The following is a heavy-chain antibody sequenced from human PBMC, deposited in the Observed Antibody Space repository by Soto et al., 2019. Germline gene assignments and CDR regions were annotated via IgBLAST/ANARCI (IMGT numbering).Heavy chain of an antibody. D-gene: IGHD1-26*01. CDR1: GFTFSSYA. Sequence: EVQLLESGGGLVQPGGSLRLSCAASGFTFSSYAMRWVRQAPGKGLEWVSAISGSGDSTYYADSVKGRFTVSRDNSKNTQYLQMNSLRAEDTAVYYCARRGSGSYYDYWGQGPLVTVSS. CDR3: ARRGSGSYYDY. J-gene: IGHJ4*02. V-gene: IGHV3-23*01. CDR2: ISGSGDST.